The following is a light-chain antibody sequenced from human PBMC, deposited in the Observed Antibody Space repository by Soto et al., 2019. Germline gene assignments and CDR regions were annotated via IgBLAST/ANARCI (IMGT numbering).Light chain of an antibody. CDR2: GAS. V-gene: IGKV3-15*01. Sequence: EIVMTQSPATLSVSPGERATLSCSASQRVSSNVAWYQQKPGQAPRLLIYGASTRATGIPARFSGSGSDTEFTLTIISLEAEDVAVYYCQQYDSWPPLTFGGGTKVDIK. J-gene: IGKJ4*01. CDR1: QRVSSN. CDR3: QQYDSWPPLT.